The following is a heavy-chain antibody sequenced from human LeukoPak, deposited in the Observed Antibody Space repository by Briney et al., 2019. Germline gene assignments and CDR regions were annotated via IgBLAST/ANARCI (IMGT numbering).Heavy chain of an antibody. J-gene: IGHJ4*02. V-gene: IGHV5-51*01. CDR2: IYPGDSDT. CDR3: ARNGRRGSSSSWGIFDY. CDR1: GYSFTSYW. Sequence: GESLKIPCKGSGYSFTSYWVGWVRQMPGKGLEWMGIIYPGDSDTRYSPSFQGQVTISADKSISTAYLQWSSLKASDTAMYYCARNGRRGSSSSWGIFDYWGQGTLVTVSS. D-gene: IGHD6-6*01.